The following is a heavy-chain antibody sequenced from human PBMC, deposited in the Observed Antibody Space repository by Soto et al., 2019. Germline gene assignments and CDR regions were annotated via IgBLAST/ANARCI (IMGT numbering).Heavy chain of an antibody. V-gene: IGHV5-51*03. CDR1: GYSFTSYW. CDR2: IYPGDSDT. D-gene: IGHD3-10*01. CDR3: ARPGAYYGSGNDWYFDL. Sequence: EVQLVQSGAEVKKPGESLQISCKGSGYSFTSYWIGWVRQMPGKGLEWMGIIYPGDSDTRYSPSFQGQVTISADKSISTAYLQWSSLKASDTAMYYCARPGAYYGSGNDWYFDLWGRGTLVTVSS. J-gene: IGHJ2*01.